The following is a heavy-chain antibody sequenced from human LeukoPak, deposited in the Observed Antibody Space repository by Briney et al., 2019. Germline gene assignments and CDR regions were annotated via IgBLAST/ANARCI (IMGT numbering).Heavy chain of an antibody. D-gene: IGHD3-22*01. V-gene: IGHV3-48*01. CDR1: GFTFSSYS. Sequence: PGGSLRLSCAASGFTFSSYSMNWVRQAPGEGLEWVSYISSSSSTIYYADSVKGRFTISRDNAKNSLYLQMNSLRAEDTAVYYCARLDPYYDSSGYHTTAIDYWGQGTLVTVSS. CDR2: ISSSSSTI. CDR3: ARLDPYYDSSGYHTTAIDY. J-gene: IGHJ4*02.